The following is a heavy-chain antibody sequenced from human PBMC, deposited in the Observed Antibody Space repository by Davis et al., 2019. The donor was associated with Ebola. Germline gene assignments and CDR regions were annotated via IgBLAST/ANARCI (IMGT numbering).Heavy chain of an antibody. CDR1: RYILINFH. D-gene: IGHD4-23*01. J-gene: IGHJ4*02. CDR3: ARDVGNSEVY. Sequence: SVPVSLLASRYILINFHIHWLRQAPAQGLQWMGIINPSGGSTTYAERLQGRVTMPRDTSTSTVYMELSSLRTEDTAVYYCARDVGNSEVYWGQGTMVTVSS. CDR2: INPSGGST. V-gene: IGHV1-46*01.